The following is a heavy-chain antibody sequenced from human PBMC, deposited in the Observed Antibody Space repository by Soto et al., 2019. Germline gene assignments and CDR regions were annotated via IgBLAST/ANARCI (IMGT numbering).Heavy chain of an antibody. CDR1: GFTFTSSA. D-gene: IGHD3-9*01. V-gene: IGHV1-58*01. CDR3: AADPRLRYFDWLLSPDYSYCGMDV. J-gene: IGHJ6*02. Sequence: SVKVSCKASGFTFTSSAVQWVRQARGQRLEWIGWIVVGSGNTNYAQKFQERVTITRDMSTSTAYMELSSLRSEDTAVYYCAADPRLRYFDWLLSPDYSYCGMDVWGQGTTVTVSS. CDR2: IVVGSGNT.